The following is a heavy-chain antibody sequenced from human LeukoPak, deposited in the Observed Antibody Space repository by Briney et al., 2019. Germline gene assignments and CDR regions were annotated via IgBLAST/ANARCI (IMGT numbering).Heavy chain of an antibody. J-gene: IGHJ6*04. CDR2: ISYDGSKS. D-gene: IGHD2-2*01. Sequence: GGSLRLSCEVFGFTLSRFAMHWVRQAPGKGLEWVAVISYDGSKSFYVDSVKGRFTISRDNSANTLYLQMNSLRAEDTAVYYCAKDLQLGDIVVVPGFPMDVWGKGTTVTVSS. CDR1: GFTLSRFA. CDR3: AKDLQLGDIVVVPGFPMDV. V-gene: IGHV3-30-3*01.